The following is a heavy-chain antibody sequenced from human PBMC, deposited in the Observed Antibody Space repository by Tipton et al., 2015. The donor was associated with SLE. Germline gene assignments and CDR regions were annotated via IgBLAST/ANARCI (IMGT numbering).Heavy chain of an antibody. CDR3: VICSPAGCAYLDY. CDR2: IYTGGYT. D-gene: IGHD2-15*01. V-gene: IGHV4-39*07. Sequence: TLSLTCTVSGGSVSSSSYYWGWIRQPPGKGLEWIGRIYTGGYTKYNPSFENRVTVDASKDQFSLKLSSVTAADTAVYYCVICSPAGCAYLDYWGQGRLVTVSS. CDR1: GGSVSSSSYY. J-gene: IGHJ4*02.